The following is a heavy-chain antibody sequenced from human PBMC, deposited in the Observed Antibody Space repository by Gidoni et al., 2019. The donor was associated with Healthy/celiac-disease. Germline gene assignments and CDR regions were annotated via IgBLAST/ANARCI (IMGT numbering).Heavy chain of an antibody. CDR1: GCSISSSSYY. D-gene: IGHD3-3*01. CDR2: IYYSGST. V-gene: IGHV4-39*01. CDR3: ARHEFLGQETLSNFDY. Sequence: QLQLQESGPGLVKPSETLSLTCTVSGCSISSSSYYWGWIRQPPGQGLEWIGSIYYSGSTYYNPSLKSRVTISVDTSKNQFSLKLSSVTAADTAVYYCARHEFLGQETLSNFDYWGQGTLVTVSS. J-gene: IGHJ4*02.